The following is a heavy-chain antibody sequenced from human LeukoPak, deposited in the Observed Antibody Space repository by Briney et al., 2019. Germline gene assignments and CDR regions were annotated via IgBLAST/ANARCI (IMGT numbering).Heavy chain of an antibody. CDR3: ASRGG. V-gene: IGHV4-38-2*02. J-gene: IGHJ4*02. D-gene: IGHD2-15*01. CDR2: FYHGGST. CDR1: GYSISTGYY. Sequence: PSETLSLTCTVSGYSISTGYYWDWIRQPPGKGLEWIGTFYHGGSTYYNPSLKSRVTISVDTSKNQFSLKLSSVTAADTAVYYCASRGGWGQGTLVTVSS.